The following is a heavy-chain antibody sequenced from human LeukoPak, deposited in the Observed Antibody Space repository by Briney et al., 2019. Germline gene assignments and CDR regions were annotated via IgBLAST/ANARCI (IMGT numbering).Heavy chain of an antibody. CDR1: GGSISSYY. CDR2: IYTSGST. V-gene: IGHV4-4*07. J-gene: IGHJ4*02. D-gene: IGHD3-9*01. CDR3: ARDQRQAGDWLSNDC. Sequence: SETLSLTCTVSGGSISSYYWNWIRQPPGKGLEWIGRIYTSGSTNYNPSLKSRVTMSVDTSKNQFSLKLSSVTAADTAVYYCARDQRQAGDWLSNDCWGQGTLVTVSS.